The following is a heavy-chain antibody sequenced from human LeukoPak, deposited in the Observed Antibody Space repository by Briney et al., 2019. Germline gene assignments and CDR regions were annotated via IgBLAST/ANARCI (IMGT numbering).Heavy chain of an antibody. D-gene: IGHD3-10*01. CDR3: ARITMVRGAFDY. V-gene: IGHV1-3*01. Sequence: WASVEVSCKASGYTFTSYAMHWVRQAPGQRLEWMGWINAGNGNTKYSQKFQGRVTITRDTSASTAYMELSSLRSEDTAVYYCARITMVRGAFDYWGQGTLVTVSS. CDR1: GYTFTSYA. J-gene: IGHJ4*02. CDR2: INAGNGNT.